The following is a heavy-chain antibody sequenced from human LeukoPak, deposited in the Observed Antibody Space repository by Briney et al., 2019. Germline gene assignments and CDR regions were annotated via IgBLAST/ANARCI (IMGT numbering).Heavy chain of an antibody. Sequence: GGPRKLSVPAPEFSFSSYGMTWFRQAPGKGLNGFSTITTNGGTTYYADSVKGRFTISRDNSRSTLFLQMNSLRDEDTALYYCTRDQCRGFCSGDWGQGTLVTVSS. CDR1: EFSFSSYG. J-gene: IGHJ4*02. CDR2: ITTNGGTT. V-gene: IGHV3-23*01. CDR3: TRDQCRGFCSGD. D-gene: IGHD2-15*01.